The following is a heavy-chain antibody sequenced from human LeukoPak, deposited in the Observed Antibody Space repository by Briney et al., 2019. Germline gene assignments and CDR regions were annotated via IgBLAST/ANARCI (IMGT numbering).Heavy chain of an antibody. J-gene: IGHJ5*02. Sequence: SETLSLTCTVSGSSMSGYFWNWIRQPAGKGLEWIRRIYTSGSTTYNPSLKSRVTMSVDTAKNQLSLKLSSVTAADTAVYYCARVMVVATTLAWLDPWGQGTLVTVSS. V-gene: IGHV4-4*07. CDR1: GSSMSGYF. CDR2: IYTSGST. D-gene: IGHD2-15*01. CDR3: ARVMVVATTLAWLDP.